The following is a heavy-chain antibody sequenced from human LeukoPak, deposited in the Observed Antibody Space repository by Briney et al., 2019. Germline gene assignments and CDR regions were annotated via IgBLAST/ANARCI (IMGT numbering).Heavy chain of an antibody. J-gene: IGHJ4*02. CDR1: GGSISSYY. Sequence: SETLSLTCTVSGGSISSYYWSWIRQPPGKGLEWIGEIYHGLGTNYNPSLESRVTISVDKSKNQFSLKLSSVTAADTAVYYCASGYSSPYWGQGTLVTVSS. V-gene: IGHV4-59*12. CDR3: ASGYSSPY. D-gene: IGHD5-12*01. CDR2: IYHGLGT.